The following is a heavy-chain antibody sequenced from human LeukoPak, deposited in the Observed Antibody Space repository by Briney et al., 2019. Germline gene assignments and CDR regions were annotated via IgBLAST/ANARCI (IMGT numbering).Heavy chain of an antibody. J-gene: IGHJ5*02. Sequence: ASVKVSCKASGYTFTGYYMHWVRQAPGQGLEWMGWINPNSGGTNYAQKFQGRVTITADESTSTAYMELSSLRSEDTAVYYCARSPSMVRGVTNWFDPWGQGTLVTVSS. D-gene: IGHD3-10*01. CDR2: INPNSGGT. V-gene: IGHV1-2*02. CDR1: GYTFTGYY. CDR3: ARSPSMVRGVTNWFDP.